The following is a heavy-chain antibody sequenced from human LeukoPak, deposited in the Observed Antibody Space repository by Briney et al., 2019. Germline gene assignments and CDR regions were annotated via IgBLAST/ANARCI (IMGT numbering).Heavy chain of an antibody. Sequence: GGSLRLSCAASGFTFSSYAMSWVRQAPGKGLEWVSAISGSGGSTYYADSVKGRFTISRDNAENSLYLQMNSLRAEDTAVYYCARGGRTYSSSWNGDWGQGTLVTVSS. CDR2: ISGSGGST. D-gene: IGHD6-13*01. CDR3: ARGGRTYSSSWNGD. V-gene: IGHV3-23*01. J-gene: IGHJ4*02. CDR1: GFTFSSYA.